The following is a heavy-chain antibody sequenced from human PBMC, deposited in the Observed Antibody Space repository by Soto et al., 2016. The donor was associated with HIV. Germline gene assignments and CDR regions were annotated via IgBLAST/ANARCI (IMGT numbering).Heavy chain of an antibody. CDR2: IDHSGNT. CDR1: GDSISNYY. J-gene: IGHJ4*02. CDR3: ARDKYSSGRLDS. V-gene: IGHV4-59*01. D-gene: IGHD6-19*01. Sequence: QVQLQESGPGLVKPSETLSLTRTVSGDSISNYYWSWIRQSPTKGLEWIGYIDHSGNTNYNPSLKSRLIMSMDTSKNQFSLSLTSVTAADTAIYYCARDKYSSGRLDSWGQGTLVTVSS.